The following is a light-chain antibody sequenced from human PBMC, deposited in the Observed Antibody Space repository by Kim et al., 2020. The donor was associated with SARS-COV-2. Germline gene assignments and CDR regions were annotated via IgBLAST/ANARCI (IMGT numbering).Light chain of an antibody. CDR3: QKYYSGPHT. J-gene: IGKJ2*01. CDR1: QGISNY. V-gene: IGKV1-27*01. Sequence: DIQMTQSPSSLSASVGDSVTITCRASQGISNYLAWYQQKPGKVPRLLIYGTSTLQSGVPFRFRGSGSGTDFTLTITSLQPEDFATYYCQKYYSGPHTFGQGTKLEI. CDR2: GTS.